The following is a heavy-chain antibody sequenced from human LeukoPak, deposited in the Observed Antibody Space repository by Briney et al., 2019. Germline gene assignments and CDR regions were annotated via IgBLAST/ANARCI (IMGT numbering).Heavy chain of an antibody. CDR2: ISYDGSNK. J-gene: IGHJ4*02. Sequence: GGSLRLSCAASGFTFSDYYMHWVRQAPGKGLEWVAVISYDGSNKYYADSVKGRFTISRDNSKNTLYLQMNSLRAEDTAVYYCAVRRYWGQGTLVTVSS. V-gene: IGHV3-30*03. CDR1: GFTFSDYY. CDR3: AVRRY.